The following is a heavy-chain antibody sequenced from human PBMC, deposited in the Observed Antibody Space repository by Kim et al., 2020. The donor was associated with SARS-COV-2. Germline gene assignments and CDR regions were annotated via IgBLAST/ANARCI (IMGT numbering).Heavy chain of an antibody. V-gene: IGHV1-3*01. J-gene: IGHJ4*02. CDR2: INVGNGNK. Sequence: ASVKVSCKASGYTFTSYAIHWVRQAPGQRLEWMGWINVGNGNKKYSQKFQGRVTITRDTSASTAYMELSSLRSEDTAVYYCAREKIAVTGPFDYWGQGTL. CDR1: GYTFTSYA. CDR3: AREKIAVTGPFDY. D-gene: IGHD6-19*01.